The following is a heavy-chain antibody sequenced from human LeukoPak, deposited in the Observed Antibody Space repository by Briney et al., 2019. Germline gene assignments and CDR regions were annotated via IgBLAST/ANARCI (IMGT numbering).Heavy chain of an antibody. Sequence: GGSLRLSCAASGFTFSSYGMHWVRQAPGEGLEWVAVISYDGSNKYYADSVKGRFTISRDNSKNTLYLQMNSLRAEDTAVYYCARSTYYYDSRSSGFDYWGQGTLVTVSS. D-gene: IGHD3-22*01. CDR2: ISYDGSNK. J-gene: IGHJ4*02. CDR1: GFTFSSYG. V-gene: IGHV3-30*03. CDR3: ARSTYYYDSRSSGFDY.